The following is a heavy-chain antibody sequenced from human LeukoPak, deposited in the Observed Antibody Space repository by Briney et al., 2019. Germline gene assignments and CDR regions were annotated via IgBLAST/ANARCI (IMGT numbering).Heavy chain of an antibody. D-gene: IGHD2-2*01. CDR2: ISYDGSNK. Sequence: GGSLRLSCAASGFTFSSYGMHWVRQAPGKGLEWVAVISYDGSNKYYADSVKGRFTISRDNSKNTLYLQMNSLRAEDTAVYYCANAGDHCSSTSCYYYMDVWGKGTTVTVSS. CDR1: GFTFSSYG. J-gene: IGHJ6*03. CDR3: ANAGDHCSSTSCYYYMDV. V-gene: IGHV3-30*18.